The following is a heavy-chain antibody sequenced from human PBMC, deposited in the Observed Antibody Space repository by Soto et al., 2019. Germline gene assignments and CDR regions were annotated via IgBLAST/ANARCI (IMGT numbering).Heavy chain of an antibody. Sequence: SETLSLTCTVSGGSISSYYWSWIRQHPGKGLEWIGYIYYSGSTNYNPSLKSRVTISVDTSKNQFSLKLSSVTAADTAVYYCARGARWYSVNYGMDVWGQGTTVTVSS. CDR2: IYYSGST. D-gene: IGHD6-13*01. CDR3: ARGARWYSVNYGMDV. J-gene: IGHJ6*02. V-gene: IGHV4-59*01. CDR1: GGSISSYY.